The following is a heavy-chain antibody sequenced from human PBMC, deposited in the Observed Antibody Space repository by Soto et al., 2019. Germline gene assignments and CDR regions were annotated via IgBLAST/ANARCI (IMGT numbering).Heavy chain of an antibody. CDR2: IIPMFGTA. V-gene: IGHV1-69*12. CDR3: ASGIQLWLRRINSGYSG. CDR1: GGTFSTYA. D-gene: IGHD5-18*01. Sequence: QVQLVQSGAEVKKPESSVKVSCKAPGGTFSTYAISWVRQAPGQGLGWMGGIIPMFGTANYAQRFQDRVTLTADEATNIVYMALCGLRSEDPAVYFCASGIQLWLRRINSGYSGWGQGTLVTVSS. J-gene: IGHJ4*02.